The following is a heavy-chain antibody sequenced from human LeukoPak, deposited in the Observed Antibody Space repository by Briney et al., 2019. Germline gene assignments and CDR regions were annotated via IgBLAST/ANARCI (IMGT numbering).Heavy chain of an antibody. D-gene: IGHD5-18*01. CDR2: INWNGGST. Sequence: GGSLRLSCAASGFTFDDYGMSWVRQAPGKGLEWVSGINWNGGSTGYADSVKRRFTISRDNAKNSLYLQMNSLRAEDTALYYCAREAQGYSYGSYYFDYWGQGTLVTVSS. CDR1: GFTFDDYG. CDR3: AREAQGYSYGSYYFDY. V-gene: IGHV3-20*04. J-gene: IGHJ4*02.